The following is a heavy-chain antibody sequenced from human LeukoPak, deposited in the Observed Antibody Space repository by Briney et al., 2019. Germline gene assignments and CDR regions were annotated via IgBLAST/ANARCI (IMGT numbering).Heavy chain of an antibody. D-gene: IGHD1-26*01. CDR2: ISLTGGRT. CDR1: GGSISSYY. V-gene: IGHV3-23*01. J-gene: IGHJ5*02. Sequence: ETLSLTCTVSGGSISSYYWSWLRQAPGKGLEWVSSISLTGGRTYYADSVKGRFTISRDNSKNTLYLQMNSLRAEDTAVYYCANPGSASDSGMSWFDPWGQGTLVIVSS. CDR3: ANPGSASDSGMSWFDP.